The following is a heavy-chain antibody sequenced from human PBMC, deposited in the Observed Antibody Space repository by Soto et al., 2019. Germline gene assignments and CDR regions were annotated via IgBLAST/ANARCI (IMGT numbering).Heavy chain of an antibody. Sequence: QVQLQESGPGPVKPSQTLSLTCTVSGGSISSGGYYWSWIRQHPGKGLEWIGYIYYSGSTYYNPSLKSRVTISVDTSKNQFSLKLSSVTAADTAVYYCARVVWDYDILTGYSYYFDYWGQGTLVTVSS. J-gene: IGHJ4*02. CDR1: GGSISSGGYY. D-gene: IGHD3-9*01. CDR3: ARVVWDYDILTGYSYYFDY. V-gene: IGHV4-31*03. CDR2: IYYSGST.